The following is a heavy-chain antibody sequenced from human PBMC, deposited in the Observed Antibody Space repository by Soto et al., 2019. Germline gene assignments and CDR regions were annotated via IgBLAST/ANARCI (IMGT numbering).Heavy chain of an antibody. J-gene: IGHJ6*03. CDR2: IYYSGST. CDR3: ARGVSNYDFWGGYSHYYYYMDV. CDR1: GGTISSSGYY. Sequence: PSETLSLTCTVSGGTISSSGYYWGWIRQPPGKGLEWIGSIYYSGSTYYNPSLKSRVTISVDTSKSQFSLKLSSVTAADTAIYYCARGVSNYDFWGGYSHYYYYMDVWGKGTTVTVSS. D-gene: IGHD3-3*01. V-gene: IGHV4-39*07.